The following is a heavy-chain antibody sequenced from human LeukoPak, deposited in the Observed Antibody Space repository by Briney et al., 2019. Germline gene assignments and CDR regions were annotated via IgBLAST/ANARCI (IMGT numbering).Heavy chain of an antibody. CDR1: GGSISSYY. J-gene: IGHJ4*02. CDR2: FYYSGST. V-gene: IGHV4-59*01. Sequence: SETLSLTCTVSGGSISSYYWSWIRQPPGKGLEWIGYFYYSGSTDYNPSLKSRVTISVDTSKNQFSLKLSSVTAADTAVYYCARDTRGYSYGYAADFDYWGQGTLVTVSS. D-gene: IGHD5-18*01. CDR3: ARDTRGYSYGYAADFDY.